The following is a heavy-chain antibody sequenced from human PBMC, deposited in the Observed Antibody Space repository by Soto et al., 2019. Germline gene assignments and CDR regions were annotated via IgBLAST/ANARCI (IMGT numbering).Heavy chain of an antibody. CDR1: GYSFTSYW. CDR2: IYPGDSDT. V-gene: IGHV5-51*01. J-gene: IGHJ6*02. Sequence: PGESLKISCKGSGYSFTSYWIGWVRQMPGKGLEWMGIIYPGDSDTRYSPSFQGQVTISADKSISTAYLQWSSLKASDTAMYYCARDKYSSYYYYYGMDVWGQGTTVTVSS. D-gene: IGHD6-6*01. CDR3: ARDKYSSYYYYYGMDV.